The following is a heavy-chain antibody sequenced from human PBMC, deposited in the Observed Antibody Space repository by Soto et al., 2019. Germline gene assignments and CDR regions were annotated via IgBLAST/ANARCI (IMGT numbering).Heavy chain of an antibody. D-gene: IGHD2-8*02. J-gene: IGHJ4*02. CDR3: ARDKITGLFDY. Sequence: QVQLQQWGAGLLKPSETLSLTCAVYGGSFSGYYWTWIRQPPGTGLEWIGKINHIGSTNYNPSLKSRATISVDTSKNQFSLKLTSVTAADTAVYYCARDKITGLFDYWGQGTLVTVSS. V-gene: IGHV4-34*01. CDR1: GGSFSGYY. CDR2: INHIGST.